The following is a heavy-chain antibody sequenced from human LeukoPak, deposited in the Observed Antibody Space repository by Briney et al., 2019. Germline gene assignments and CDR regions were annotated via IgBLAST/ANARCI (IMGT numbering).Heavy chain of an antibody. J-gene: IGHJ4*02. D-gene: IGHD1-26*01. CDR3: AKDRLGALLYFDS. Sequence: PGGSLRLSCAASGFTFNNYAMSWVRQAPGKGLEWVSAISGSGGSTYYADSVKGRFTISRDNAKNSLYLQMNSLRAEDTAVYSCAKDRLGALLYFDSWGQGTLVTVSS. V-gene: IGHV3-23*01. CDR2: ISGSGGST. CDR1: GFTFNNYA.